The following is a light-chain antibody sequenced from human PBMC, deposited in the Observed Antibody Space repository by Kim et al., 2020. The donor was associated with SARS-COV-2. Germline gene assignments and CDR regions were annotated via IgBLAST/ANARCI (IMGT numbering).Light chain of an antibody. CDR3: AAWDDSLSGVV. Sequence: GQRVTISCSESTSNIGSNSIHWYQQLPGTAPKLLIYRNNQRPSGVPERFSGSKSGTSASLAISGLRSEDEADYYCAAWDDSLSGVVFGGGTQLTVL. CDR2: RNN. CDR1: TSNIGSNS. V-gene: IGLV1-47*01. J-gene: IGLJ2*01.